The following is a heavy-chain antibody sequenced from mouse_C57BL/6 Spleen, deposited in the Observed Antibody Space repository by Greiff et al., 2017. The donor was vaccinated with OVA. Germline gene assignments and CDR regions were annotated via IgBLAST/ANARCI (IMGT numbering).Heavy chain of an antibody. CDR3: ARGGTYGYFDY. V-gene: IGHV3-6*01. CDR2: ISYDGSN. D-gene: IGHD1-1*01. Sequence: DVQLQESGPGLVKPSQSLSLTCSVTGYSITSGYYWNWIRQFPGNKLEWMGYISYDGSNNYNPSLKNRISITRDTSKNQFFLKLNSVTTEDTATYYCARGGTYGYFDYWGQGTTLTVSS. CDR1: GYSITSGYY. J-gene: IGHJ2*01.